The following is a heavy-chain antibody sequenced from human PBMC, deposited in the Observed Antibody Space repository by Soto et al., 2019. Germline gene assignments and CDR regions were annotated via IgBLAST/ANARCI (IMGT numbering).Heavy chain of an antibody. CDR3: ARRRSSGWFDFDY. D-gene: IGHD6-19*01. Sequence: PSETLSLTCTVSGGSVSSYYWSWIRQPPGKGLEWIGYIYYSGSTNYNPSLKSRVTISVDTSKNQFSLKLSSVTAADTAVYYCARRRSSGWFDFDYWGQGTLVTVSS. CDR1: GGSVSSYY. CDR2: IYYSGST. J-gene: IGHJ4*02. V-gene: IGHV4-59*08.